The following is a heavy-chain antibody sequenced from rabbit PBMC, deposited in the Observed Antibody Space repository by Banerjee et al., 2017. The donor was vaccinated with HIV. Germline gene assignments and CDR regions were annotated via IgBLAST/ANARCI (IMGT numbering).Heavy chain of an antibody. CDR2: SDPIFGGT. Sequence: QLKESGGGLVQPGGSLKLSCKASEFDFSGYYMTWVRQAPEKGLEWIGYSDPIFGGTYYATWVNGRFTISSHNAQNTLYLQLNSLTAADTATYFCARLAGYDDYGDSKTRLDLWGQGTLVTVS. J-gene: IGHJ3*01. CDR3: ARLAGYDDYGDSKTRLDL. D-gene: IGHD2-1*01. CDR1: EFDFSGYY. V-gene: IGHV1S7*01.